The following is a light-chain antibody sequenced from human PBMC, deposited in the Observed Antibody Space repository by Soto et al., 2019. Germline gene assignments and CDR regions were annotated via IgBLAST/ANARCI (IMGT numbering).Light chain of an antibody. J-gene: IGKJ1*01. CDR1: QSVSSN. V-gene: IGKV3-20*01. Sequence: EIVLTQSPGTLSLSPGERATLSCRASQSVSSNLAWYQQKPGQAPRLLIYGASSRATGIPDRFSGSGSGTEFTLTITRLEPEDFAVYYCQHYGSSRTFGQGTKVDIK. CDR2: GAS. CDR3: QHYGSSRT.